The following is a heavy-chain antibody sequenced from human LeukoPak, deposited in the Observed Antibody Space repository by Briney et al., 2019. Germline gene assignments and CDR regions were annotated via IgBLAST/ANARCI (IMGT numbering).Heavy chain of an antibody. D-gene: IGHD2-15*01. J-gene: IGHJ6*03. V-gene: IGHV4-59*01. CDR1: GDSISTYY. CDR3: ARLAGGSVLLFASNYMDV. CDR2: IYRSGST. Sequence: SETLSLTCTVSGDSISTYYRSWIRQPPGKGLEWIGYIYRSGSTKYTPSLKSRVTISVDTSKDQFSLRLSSVTAADTAVYYCARLAGGSVLLFASNYMDVWGKGTTVIVSS.